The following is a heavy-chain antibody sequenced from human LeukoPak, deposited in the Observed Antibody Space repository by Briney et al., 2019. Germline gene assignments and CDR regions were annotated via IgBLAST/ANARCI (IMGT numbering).Heavy chain of an antibody. CDR1: GGSISSYY. Sequence: NPSETLSLTCTVSGGSISSYYWNWIRQPPGKGLEWIGYIYYSGSTNYNPSLKSRVTISVDTSKNQFSLKLSSVTAADTAVNYCARGADSSGYYSIFYFDYWGQGTLVTVSS. D-gene: IGHD3-22*01. J-gene: IGHJ4*02. CDR2: IYYSGST. V-gene: IGHV4-59*01. CDR3: ARGADSSGYYSIFYFDY.